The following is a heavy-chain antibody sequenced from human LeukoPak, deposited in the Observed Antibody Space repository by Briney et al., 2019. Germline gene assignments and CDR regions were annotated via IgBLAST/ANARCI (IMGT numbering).Heavy chain of an antibody. CDR1: GFTFSSDS. V-gene: IGHV3-48*04. Sequence: GGSLRLSCAASGFTFSSDSMNWVRQAPGKGLEWVSYISSSSSTIYYADSVKGRFTISRDNAKNSLYLQMNSLRAEDTAVYYCARDGESRAEYSSRPNWFDPWGQGTLVTVSS. CDR3: ARDGESRAEYSSRPNWFDP. J-gene: IGHJ5*02. CDR2: ISSSSSTI. D-gene: IGHD6-13*01.